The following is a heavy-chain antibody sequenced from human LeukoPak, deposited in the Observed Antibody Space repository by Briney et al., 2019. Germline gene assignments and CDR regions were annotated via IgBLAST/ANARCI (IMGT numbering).Heavy chain of an antibody. V-gene: IGHV3-23*03. CDR1: GFTVSSFA. J-gene: IGHJ4*02. Sequence: GGSLRLSCAASGFTVSSFAMSWVREAPGKGLEWVSVFTTGANYTYYADSVKGRFTMTRDNSKNTIFLQLNNVRADDTAVYFCAKAQGAWYYFDSWGQGTLVTVPS. D-gene: IGHD6-13*01. CDR3: AKAQGAWYYFDS. CDR2: FTTGANYT.